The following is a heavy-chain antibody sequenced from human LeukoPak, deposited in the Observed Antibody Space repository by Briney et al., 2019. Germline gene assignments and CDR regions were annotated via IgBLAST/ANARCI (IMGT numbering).Heavy chain of an antibody. Sequence: SETLSLTCTVSGDSITSGGYYWSWIRQRPGKGLESIGYIYKTGSTYYNPSLKSRVTMSVDTSRNQFSLKLNSVTAADTAVYYCARDVLRWGQGTLVTVSS. CDR1: GDSITSGGYY. J-gene: IGHJ4*02. CDR2: IYKTGST. V-gene: IGHV4-31*03. CDR3: ARDVLR.